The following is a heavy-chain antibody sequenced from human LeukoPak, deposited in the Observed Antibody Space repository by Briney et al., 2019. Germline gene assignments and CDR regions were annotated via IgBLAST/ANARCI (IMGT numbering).Heavy chain of an antibody. CDR1: GYTFTSYY. CDR2: ISPSGGST. V-gene: IGHV1-46*01. Sequence: ASVKVSCKASGYTFTSYYMHWVRQAPGQGLEWMGIISPSGGSTSYAQKFQGRVTMTRDTSTSTVYMELSSLRSEDTAVYYCARGAVAGTLTSGYYMDVWGKGTTVTVSS. J-gene: IGHJ6*03. CDR3: ARGAVAGTLTSGYYMDV. D-gene: IGHD6-19*01.